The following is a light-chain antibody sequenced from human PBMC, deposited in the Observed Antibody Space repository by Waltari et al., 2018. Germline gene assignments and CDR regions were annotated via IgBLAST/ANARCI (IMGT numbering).Light chain of an antibody. CDR3: QQYDNLPIT. Sequence: TQSPSSLSASVGDRVTITCQASQDISNYLNWYQQKPGKAPKLLIYDASNLETGVPSRFSGSGSVTDFTFTISSLQPEDIATYYCQQYDNLPITFGQGTRLEIK. CDR2: DAS. J-gene: IGKJ5*01. CDR1: QDISNY. V-gene: IGKV1-33*01.